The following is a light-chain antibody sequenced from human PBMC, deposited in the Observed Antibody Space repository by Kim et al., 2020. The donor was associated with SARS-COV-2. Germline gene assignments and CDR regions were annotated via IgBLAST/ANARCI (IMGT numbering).Light chain of an antibody. CDR2: AAS. V-gene: IGKV1-27*01. CDR1: QGIRNY. CDR3: QKYNSAPLT. J-gene: IGKJ4*01. Sequence: ASVGDRVTITCRASQGIRNYLAWYQQKPGEVPKLLIYAASTVQSGVPSRFSGSGSGTDFTLTISSLQPEDGATYYCQKYNSAPLTVGGGTKVEIK.